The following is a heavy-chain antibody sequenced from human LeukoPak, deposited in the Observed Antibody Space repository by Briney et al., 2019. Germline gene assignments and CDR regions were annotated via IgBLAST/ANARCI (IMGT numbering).Heavy chain of an antibody. V-gene: IGHV3-74*01. Sequence: GGSLRLSCAASGFTFSSYWMHWVRQAPGKGLVWLSRINSDGTTTNYADSVKGRFTISRDNAKNMLYLQMNSLRAEDTAVYYCARDQKFEYSSWGQGTLVTVSS. CDR1: GFTFSSYW. J-gene: IGHJ4*02. CDR2: INSDGTTT. CDR3: ARDQKFEYSS. D-gene: IGHD6-6*01.